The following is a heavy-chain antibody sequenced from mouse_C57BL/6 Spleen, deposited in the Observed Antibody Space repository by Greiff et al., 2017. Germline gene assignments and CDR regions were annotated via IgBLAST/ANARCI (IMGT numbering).Heavy chain of an antibody. CDR3: ARRVATGGYYARDY. D-gene: IGHD4-1*02. CDR2: IHPNSGST. CDR1: GYTFTSYW. Sequence: QVQLKQPGAELVKPGASVKLSCKASGYTFTSYWMHWVKQRPGQGLEWIGMIHPNSGSTNYNEKFKSKATLTVDKSSSTAYMQLSSLTSEDSAVYYCARRVATGGYYARDYWGQGTSVTVSS. J-gene: IGHJ4*01. V-gene: IGHV1-64*01.